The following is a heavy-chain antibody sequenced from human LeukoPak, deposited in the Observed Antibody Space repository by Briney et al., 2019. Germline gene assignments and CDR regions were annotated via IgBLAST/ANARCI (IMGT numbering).Heavy chain of an antibody. D-gene: IGHD1-26*01. CDR1: GFTFSTYW. CDR3: ARDKIVGATYFDY. J-gene: IGHJ4*02. CDR2: IKQDGSKN. Sequence: PGGSLRLSCVASGFTFSTYWMSWVRQAPGKGLEWVANIKQDGSKNYYVESVKGRFTISRDNAKNSLYLQMNSLRVEDTAVYYCARDKIVGATYFDYWGQGTLVTASS. V-gene: IGHV3-7*01.